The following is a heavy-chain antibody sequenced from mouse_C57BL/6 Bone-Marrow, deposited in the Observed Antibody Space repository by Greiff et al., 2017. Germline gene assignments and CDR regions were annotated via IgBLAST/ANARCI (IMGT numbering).Heavy chain of an antibody. CDR1: GFNIKDDY. V-gene: IGHV14-4*01. CDR3: TTLLGWYFDV. CDR2: IDPENGDT. D-gene: IGHD4-1*01. Sequence: VQLQQSGAELVRPGASVKLSCTASGFNIKDDYMHWVKQRPEQGLEWIGWIDPENGDTEYASKFQGKATIPADTSSNTAYLQLSSLTSEDTAVYYCTTLLGWYFDVWGTGTTVTVSS. J-gene: IGHJ1*03.